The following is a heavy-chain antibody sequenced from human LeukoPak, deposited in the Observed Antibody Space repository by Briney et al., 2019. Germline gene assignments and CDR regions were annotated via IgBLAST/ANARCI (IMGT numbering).Heavy chain of an antibody. CDR1: GGSISSGSYY. CDR3: ARVAMDAFDI. V-gene: IGHV4-61*02. J-gene: IGHJ3*02. CDR2: IYTSGST. Sequence: SETLSLTCTVSGGSISSGSYYWSWIRQPAGKGLEWIGRIYTSGSTNYNPSLKSRVTMSVDTSKNQFSLKLSSVTAADTAVYYCARVAMDAFDIWGQGTMVTVSS.